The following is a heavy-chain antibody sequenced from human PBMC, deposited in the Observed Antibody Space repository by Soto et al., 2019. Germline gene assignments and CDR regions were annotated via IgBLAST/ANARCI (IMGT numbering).Heavy chain of an antibody. CDR3: GRKHCSGGSGYWINWFDP. D-gene: IGHD2-15*01. CDR1: GYTFTSYG. CDR2: INAYNGKP. J-gene: IGHJ5*02. Sequence: QVQLVQSGAEVKKPGASVKVSCKASGYTFTSYGISWVRQAPGQGLEWMGWINAYNGKPNNAQKLQGRVTKTTDPSPSTAYMELKSLRSGDTAVDFCGRKHCSGGSGYWINWFDPWGQGTLVTVSS. V-gene: IGHV1-18*01.